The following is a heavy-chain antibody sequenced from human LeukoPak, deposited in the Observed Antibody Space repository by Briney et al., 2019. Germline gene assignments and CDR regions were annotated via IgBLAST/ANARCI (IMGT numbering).Heavy chain of an antibody. Sequence: GGSLRLSCAASGFTFSSYAMSWVRQAPGKGLEWVSAISGSGGSTYYADSVKGRFTISRDNSKNTLYLQMNSLRAEDTAVYYCAKDPHSSVVTEFRIPPLDAFDIWAKGQWSPSLQ. CDR2: ISGSGGST. V-gene: IGHV3-23*01. CDR3: AKDPHSSVVTEFRIPPLDAFDI. J-gene: IGHJ3*02. D-gene: IGHD3-16*02. CDR1: GFTFSSYA.